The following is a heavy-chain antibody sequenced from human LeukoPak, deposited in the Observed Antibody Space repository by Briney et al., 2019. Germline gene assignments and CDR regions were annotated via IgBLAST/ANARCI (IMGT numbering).Heavy chain of an antibody. CDR1: GGSISSYY. D-gene: IGHD3-22*01. CDR3: ARNGGADSSGYYYGGGYYFDY. V-gene: IGHV4-4*09. Sequence: SETLSLTCTVSGGSISSYYWSWIRQPPGKGLEWIGYIYTSGSTNYDPSLKSRVTISVDTSKNQFSLKLSSVTAADTAVYYCARNGGADSSGYYYGGGYYFDYWGQGTLVTVSS. J-gene: IGHJ4*02. CDR2: IYTSGST.